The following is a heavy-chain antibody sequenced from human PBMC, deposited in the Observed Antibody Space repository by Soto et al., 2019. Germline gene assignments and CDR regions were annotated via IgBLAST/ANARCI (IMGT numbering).Heavy chain of an antibody. CDR2: IYYSGST. V-gene: IGHV4-30-4*01. J-gene: IGHJ4*02. Sequence: SETLSLTCTVSGGSISSGDYYWSWIRQPPGKGLEWIGYIYYSGSTYYNPSLKSRITISVDTSKNQFSLKLNSVTAADTAVYYCARGNTPVDYWGQGTLVTVSS. D-gene: IGHD2-2*02. CDR1: GGSISSGDYY. CDR3: ARGNTPVDY.